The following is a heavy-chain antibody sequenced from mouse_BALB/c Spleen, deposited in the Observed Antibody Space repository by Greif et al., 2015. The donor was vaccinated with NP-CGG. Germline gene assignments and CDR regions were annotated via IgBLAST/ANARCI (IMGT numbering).Heavy chain of an antibody. Sequence: VQLQQSGAELMKPGASVKISCKATGYTLSSYWIEWVKQRPGHGLEWIGEILPGSGSTNYNEKFKGKATFTADTSSNTAYMQLSSLTSEDSAVYYCARWGFYYGSLYAMDYWGQGTSVTVSS. V-gene: IGHV1-9*01. CDR1: GYTLSSYW. CDR2: ILPGSGST. CDR3: ARWGFYYGSLYAMDY. D-gene: IGHD1-1*01. J-gene: IGHJ4*01.